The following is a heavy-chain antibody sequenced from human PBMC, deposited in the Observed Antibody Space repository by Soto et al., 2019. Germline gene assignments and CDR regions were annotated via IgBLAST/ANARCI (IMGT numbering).Heavy chain of an antibody. CDR3: AKDPRRGGSPTYYYYYGMDV. J-gene: IGHJ6*02. Sequence: GASVKVSCKASGYTFTSYAMHWVRQAPGQRLEWMGWINAGNGNTKYSQKFQGRVTITRDTSASTAYMELSSLRSEDTAVYYCAKDPRRGGSPTYYYYYGMDVWGQGTTVTVSS. CDR1: GYTFTSYA. V-gene: IGHV1-3*01. CDR2: INAGNGNT. D-gene: IGHD3-10*01.